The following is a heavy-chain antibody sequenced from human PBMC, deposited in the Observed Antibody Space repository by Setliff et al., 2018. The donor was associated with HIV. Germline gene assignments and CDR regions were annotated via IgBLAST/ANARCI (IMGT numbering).Heavy chain of an antibody. J-gene: IGHJ3*02. Sequence: SETLSLTCTVSGGSISTSYWNWIRQPPGKGLEWIAYIYISGTTNYNPSLKRRVTISLDTYRNQFSLKLGSVTAADTAMYYCAREHCSGGSCNGFDIWGQGTMVTVSS. D-gene: IGHD2-15*01. CDR2: IYISGTT. CDR1: GGSISTSY. V-gene: IGHV4-4*09. CDR3: AREHCSGGSCNGFDI.